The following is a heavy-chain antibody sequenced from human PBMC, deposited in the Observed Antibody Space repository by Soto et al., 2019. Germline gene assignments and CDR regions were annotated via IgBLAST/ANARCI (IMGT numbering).Heavy chain of an antibody. CDR2: IYYSGST. Sequence: SETLSLTCTVSGGSISSYYWSWIRQPPGKGLEWIGYIYYSGSTNYNPSLKSRVTISVDTSKNQFSLKLSSVTAAATAVYYCARDSHSYSSSPMDYYYYGMDVWGQGTTVTVSS. CDR3: ARDSHSYSSSPMDYYYYGMDV. V-gene: IGHV4-59*01. D-gene: IGHD6-13*01. CDR1: GGSISSYY. J-gene: IGHJ6*02.